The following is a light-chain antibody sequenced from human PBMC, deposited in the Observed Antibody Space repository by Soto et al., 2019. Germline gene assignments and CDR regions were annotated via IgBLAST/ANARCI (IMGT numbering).Light chain of an antibody. V-gene: IGKV1-39*01. CDR1: QTISSW. J-gene: IGKJ5*01. CDR2: DAS. Sequence: DIQMTQSPSTLSASVGDRVTITCRASQTISSWLAWYQQKPGKAPKVLIYDASTLHSGVPSRFSGSGSGTDFTLTISTLQPEDFATYFCQQSYTTRPITFGQGTRLEIK. CDR3: QQSYTTRPIT.